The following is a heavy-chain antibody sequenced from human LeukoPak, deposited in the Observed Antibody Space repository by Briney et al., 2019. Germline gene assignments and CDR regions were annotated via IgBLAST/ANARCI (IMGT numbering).Heavy chain of an antibody. CDR1: GFTFSRYA. Sequence: GGSLRLSCAASGFTFSRYAMSWVRQAPGKGLEWVCGISSSGESPYYADSVEGRFTVSRDNSKNTFYLEISSLRAEDTAVYYCAKKSRDGYNPFDYLGQGTLVTVSS. V-gene: IGHV3-23*01. CDR2: ISSSGESP. D-gene: IGHD5-24*01. CDR3: AKKSRDGYNPFDY. J-gene: IGHJ4*02.